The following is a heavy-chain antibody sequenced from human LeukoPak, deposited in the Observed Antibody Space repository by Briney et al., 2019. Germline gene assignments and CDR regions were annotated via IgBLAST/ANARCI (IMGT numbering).Heavy chain of an antibody. Sequence: GGSLRLSCAASGFTFDDYGMSWVRQAPGKGLEWVSGINWNGGSTRYTDSVKGRFTISRDNAKNSLYVQMNSLRAEDTALYYCARVHQVAGDDAFDIWGHGTMVTDSS. V-gene: IGHV3-20*04. D-gene: IGHD3-16*01. CDR2: INWNGGST. CDR1: GFTFDDYG. CDR3: ARVHQVAGDDAFDI. J-gene: IGHJ3*02.